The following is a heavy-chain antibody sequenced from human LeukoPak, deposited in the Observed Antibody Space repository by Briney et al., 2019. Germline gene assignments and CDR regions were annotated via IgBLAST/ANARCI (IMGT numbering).Heavy chain of an antibody. D-gene: IGHD6-13*01. CDR3: ARGGDRYSSSWSLY. V-gene: IGHV1-3*01. J-gene: IGHJ4*02. CDR2: INAGNGNT. Sequence: ASVKVSCKASGYTFTSYAMHWVRQAPGQRLEWMGWINAGNGNTKYSQKFQGRVTITADKSTGTAYMELSSLRSEDTAVYYCARGGDRYSSSWSLYWGQGTLVTVSS. CDR1: GYTFTSYA.